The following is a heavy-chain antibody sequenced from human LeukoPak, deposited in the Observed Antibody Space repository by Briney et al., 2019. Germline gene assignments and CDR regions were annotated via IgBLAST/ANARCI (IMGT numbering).Heavy chain of an antibody. CDR1: GYTFTSYG. Sequence: ASVKVSCKASGYTFTSYGISWVRQAPGQGLEWMGWISAYNGNTNYAQKLQGRVTMTTDTSTSTAYMELRSLRSDDTAVYYCARAPAYYYDSSETFDIWGQGTMVTVSS. V-gene: IGHV1-18*01. CDR3: ARAPAYYYDSSETFDI. CDR2: ISAYNGNT. J-gene: IGHJ3*02. D-gene: IGHD3-22*01.